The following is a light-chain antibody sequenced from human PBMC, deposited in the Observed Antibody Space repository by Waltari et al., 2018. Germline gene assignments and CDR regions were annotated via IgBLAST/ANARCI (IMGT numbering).Light chain of an antibody. CDR3: TSYTSSSTYV. V-gene: IGLV2-14*03. CDR1: SSDVGGYNY. Sequence: QSALTQPASVSGSPGQSITISCTGTSSDVGGYNYFYWYQHHPGKAPKLMIYDVNKRPSGVSDRFSGSKSGNTASLTISGLQTEDEADYYCTSYTSSSTYVFGIGTKVTVL. J-gene: IGLJ1*01. CDR2: DVN.